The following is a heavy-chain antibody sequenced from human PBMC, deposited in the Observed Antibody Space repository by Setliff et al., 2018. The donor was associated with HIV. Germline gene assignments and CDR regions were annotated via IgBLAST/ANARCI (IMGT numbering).Heavy chain of an antibody. CDR1: GDSVTSETYC. CDR3: VRSGYYWNTSPSF. J-gene: IGHJ4*01. D-gene: IGHD1-1*01. Sequence: SETLSLTCTVSGDSVTSETYCWGWIRQPPEKGLEWIGSSCYSRITYYNSSLKSRATLSVDTPRNQLSLKLSSVTAADTAVYYCVRSGYYWNTSPSFWGHGALVTVSS. CDR2: SCYSRIT. V-gene: IGHV4-39*01.